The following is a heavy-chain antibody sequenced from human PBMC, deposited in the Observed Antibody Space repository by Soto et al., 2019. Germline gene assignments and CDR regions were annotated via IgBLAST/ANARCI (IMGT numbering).Heavy chain of an antibody. Sequence: QVQLQESGPGLVKPSQTLSLTCTVSGGSISSGGYYWSWIRQHPGKGLEWIGYIYYSGSTYYNPSLKSRVTVSVGPAKDQFYLKPSSVTAAETAVYYCARRTVVGVVATGRFDPWGQGTLVTVSS. CDR3: ARRTVVGVVATGRFDP. J-gene: IGHJ5*02. V-gene: IGHV4-31*03. D-gene: IGHD3-3*01. CDR1: GGSISSGGYY. CDR2: IYYSGST.